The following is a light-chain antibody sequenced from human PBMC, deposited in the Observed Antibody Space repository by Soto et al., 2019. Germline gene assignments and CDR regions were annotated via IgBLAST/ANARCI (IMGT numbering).Light chain of an antibody. V-gene: IGKV3-20*01. J-gene: IGKJ1*01. CDR3: QQYGTSPRT. CDR1: QSVRSSY. CDR2: GVS. Sequence: EIVLTQSPGTLSLSPGERATLSCRASQSVRSSYLAWYQQKLGQAPRLLIYGVSNRATGIPDSFSGSGSGTDFTLTISRLESEDFAVYYCQQYGTSPRTFGQGTKVEIK.